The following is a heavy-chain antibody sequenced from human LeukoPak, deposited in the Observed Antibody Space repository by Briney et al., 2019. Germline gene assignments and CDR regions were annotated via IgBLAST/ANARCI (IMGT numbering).Heavy chain of an antibody. CDR2: INPNSGGT. J-gene: IGHJ5*02. Sequence: ASVTVSCKASGYTFTGYYMHWVRQAPGQGLEWMGRINPNSGGTNYAQKFQGTVTMTRDTSISTAYMELSRLRSHDTAVYYCARGERGHRWFDPCGQGTLVTVSS. CDR3: ARGERGHRWFDP. CDR1: GYTFTGYY. V-gene: IGHV1-2*02. D-gene: IGHD3-16*01.